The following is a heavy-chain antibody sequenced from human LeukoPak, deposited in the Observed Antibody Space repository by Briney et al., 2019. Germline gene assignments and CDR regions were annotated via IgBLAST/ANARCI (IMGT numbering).Heavy chain of an antibody. V-gene: IGHV1-18*01. CDR3: AKVDPPIIAGARGDAFEI. Sequence: GASVKVSCKVSGYRFTNFGITWVRQAPGQGLEWMGWTTPYDDNPEYGKKFQGRVTMTTDTSTDTAYLEVSSLRPDDTAVYYCAKVDPPIIAGARGDAFEIWGQGTLVTVSS. CDR1: GYRFTNFG. CDR2: TTPYDDNP. J-gene: IGHJ3*02. D-gene: IGHD1-26*01.